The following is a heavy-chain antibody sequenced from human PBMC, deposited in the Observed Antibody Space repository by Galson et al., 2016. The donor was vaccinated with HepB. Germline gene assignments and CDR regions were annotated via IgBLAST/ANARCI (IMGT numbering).Heavy chain of an antibody. D-gene: IGHD2-8*01. Sequence: SLRLSCAGSGFIFSNYAMNWVRQAPGKRLEWVSSVTGNGRDKYHADSVRGRFTGSRDNSKNTVYLQMNSLRADDTAIYYCAKADRESCIGTIRYDFDYWGQGILVTVSS. V-gene: IGHV3-23*01. CDR2: VTGNGRDK. CDR1: GFIFSNYA. J-gene: IGHJ4*02. CDR3: AKADRESCIGTIRYDFDY.